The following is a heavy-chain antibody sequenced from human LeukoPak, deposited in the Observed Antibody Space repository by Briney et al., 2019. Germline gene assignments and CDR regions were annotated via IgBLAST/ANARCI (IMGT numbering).Heavy chain of an antibody. J-gene: IGHJ5*02. CDR1: GFRFSTYW. CDR2: IKQDGSEK. CDR3: ARRGYFEFWSGYFQRLAGWFDP. V-gene: IGHV3-7*01. Sequence: PGGSLRLSCAASGFRFSTYWMTWVRQAPGKWLEWVANIKQDGSEKYYVDSVKGRFTVSRDNAKNSLYLEMNSLRAEDTAVYYCARRGYFEFWSGYFQRLAGWFDPWGQGTLVTVSS. D-gene: IGHD3-3*01.